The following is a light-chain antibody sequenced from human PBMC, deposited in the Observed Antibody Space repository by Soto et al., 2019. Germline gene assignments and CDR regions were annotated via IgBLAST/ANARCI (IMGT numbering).Light chain of an antibody. V-gene: IGKV3-11*01. CDR3: QQRSNWPART. CDR2: DAS. J-gene: IGKJ1*01. CDR1: QSVSSC. Sequence: EIVLTQSPATLSLSPGERATLSCRASQSVSSCLAWYQQKPGQAPRLLIYDASNRATGIPARFSGSGSGTDFTLTISSLEPEDFAVYYCQQRSNWPARTFGQGTKVEIK.